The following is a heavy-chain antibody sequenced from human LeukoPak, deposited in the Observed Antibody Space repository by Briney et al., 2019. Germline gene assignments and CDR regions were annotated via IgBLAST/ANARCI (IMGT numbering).Heavy chain of an antibody. V-gene: IGHV3-7*01. CDR3: ARGRYCSSTRCYFDY. J-gene: IGHJ4*02. CDR1: GSTFSGYW. CDR2: IKQDESEK. D-gene: IGHD2-2*01. Sequence: GGSLRLSCAASGSTFSGYWMSWVRQAPGKGLEWVANIKQDESEKYYVDSVKGRFTISRDNAKNSLYLQMNSLRAEDTAVYYCARGRYCSSTRCYFDYWGQGTLVTVSS.